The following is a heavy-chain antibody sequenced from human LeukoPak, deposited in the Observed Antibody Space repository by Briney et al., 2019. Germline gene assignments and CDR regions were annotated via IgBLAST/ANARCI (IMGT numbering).Heavy chain of an antibody. CDR2: IYYTGTT. D-gene: IGHD3-9*01. CDR1: GGSISIYY. J-gene: IGHJ4*02. V-gene: IGHV4-59*01. CDR3: ARGEDFERYYLAY. Sequence: PSETLSLTCSVSGGSISIYYWTWIRQIPGKGLEWIGYIYYTGTTNYNPLFESRAAISVDTSKNQFSLKLTSVTAADTAVYFCARGEDFERYYLAYWGQGTLVTVSS.